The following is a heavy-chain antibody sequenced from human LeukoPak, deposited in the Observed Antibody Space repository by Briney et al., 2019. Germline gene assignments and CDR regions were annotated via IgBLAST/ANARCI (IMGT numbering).Heavy chain of an antibody. CDR3: TRVGYINEGIDY. J-gene: IGHJ4*02. CDR2: IKQDGSKK. CDR1: GFPFSSYW. D-gene: IGHD4-11*01. Sequence: GGSLRLSCVASGFPFSSYWMTWVRQAPGKGLEWVANIKQDGSKKSYVDSVKGRFTISRDNAKNSLYLQMNSLRAEDTAIYYCTRVGYINEGIDYWGQGTLVTVSS. V-gene: IGHV3-7*04.